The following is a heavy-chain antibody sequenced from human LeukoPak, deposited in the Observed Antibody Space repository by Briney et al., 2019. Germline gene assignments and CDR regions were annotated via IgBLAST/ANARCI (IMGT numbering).Heavy chain of an antibody. CDR2: ISNTGST. Sequence: PSETLSLTCTVSGGSIRSYYWSWFRQPPGKGLEWIAYISNTGSTKYNPSLRSRVTIPVDTSKNQFSLKLSSVTAADTAVYYCARAVGDYTFDYWGQGALVTVSS. D-gene: IGHD4-17*01. CDR3: ARAVGDYTFDY. CDR1: GGSIRSYY. V-gene: IGHV4-59*01. J-gene: IGHJ4*02.